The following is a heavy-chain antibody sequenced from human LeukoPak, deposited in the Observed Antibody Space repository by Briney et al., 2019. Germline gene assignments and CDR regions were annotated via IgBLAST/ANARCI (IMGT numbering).Heavy chain of an antibody. J-gene: IGHJ5*02. CDR1: GYTFTGYC. CDR3: ARDIPYYDILTGYYP. V-gene: IGHV1-2*02. CDR2: INPNSGGT. D-gene: IGHD3-9*01. Sequence: ASVKVSCKASGYTFTGYCMHWVRQAPGQGLEWMGWINPNSGGTNYAQKFQGRVTMTRDTSISTAYMELSRLRSDDTAVYYCARDIPYYDILTGYYPWGQGTLVTVSS.